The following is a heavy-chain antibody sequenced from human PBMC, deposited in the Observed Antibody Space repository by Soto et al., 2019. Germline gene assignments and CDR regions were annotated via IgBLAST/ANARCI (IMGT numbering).Heavy chain of an antibody. D-gene: IGHD2-15*01. V-gene: IGHV1-46*01. Sequence: GASVKGSCKAAGYTFTSDYMHWVRQAPGQGLEWMGIINPSGGSTSYAQKFQGRVTMTRDTSTSTVYMELSSLRSEDTAVYYCARGYCSGGSCYHFDYWGQGTLVTVSS. CDR2: INPSGGST. CDR3: ARGYCSGGSCYHFDY. J-gene: IGHJ4*02. CDR1: GYTFTSDY.